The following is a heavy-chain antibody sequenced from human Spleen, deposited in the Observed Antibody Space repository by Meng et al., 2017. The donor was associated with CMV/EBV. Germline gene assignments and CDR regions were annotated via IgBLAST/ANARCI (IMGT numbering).Heavy chain of an antibody. CDR1: GFGFSRYS. D-gene: IGHD5-12*01. CDR2: IITDGSAF. Sequence: CAASGFGFSRYSMTWIRQAPGRGLEWVSYIITDGSAFYYADSVRGRFTVSRDNADSSLSLHMNSLRVDDTAVYYCARTDPGGYHFDLWGRGALVTVSS. J-gene: IGHJ4*02. CDR3: ARTDPGGYHFDL. V-gene: IGHV3-11*04.